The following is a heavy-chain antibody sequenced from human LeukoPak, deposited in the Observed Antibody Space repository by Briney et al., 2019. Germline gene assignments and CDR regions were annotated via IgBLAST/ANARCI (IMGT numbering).Heavy chain of an antibody. Sequence: PGGSLGLSCAASEFTVSSHYMSWVRQAPGKGLEWVSVIYTDGSTYYADSVKGRFTISRDNSKNTQYLQMNDLRAEDTAVYYCANLGNWNDVRDYWGQGTLVAVSS. D-gene: IGHD1-20*01. CDR2: IYTDGST. CDR3: ANLGNWNDVRDY. J-gene: IGHJ4*02. V-gene: IGHV3-53*01. CDR1: EFTVSSHY.